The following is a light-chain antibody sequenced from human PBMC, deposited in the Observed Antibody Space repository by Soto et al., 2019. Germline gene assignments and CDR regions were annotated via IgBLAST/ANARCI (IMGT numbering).Light chain of an antibody. V-gene: IGLV1-40*01. J-gene: IGLJ2*01. CDR1: SSNIGAGYD. CDR2: GNS. Sequence: QSVLTQPPSVSGAPGQRVTISCTGSSSNIGAGYDVHWYQQLPGTAPKLLLYGNSNRPSVVPDRFSGSKSGTSASLASTVLQAEDVVDECCQSYDSSLSGLVVFGGGTKLTVL. CDR3: QSYDSSLSGLVV.